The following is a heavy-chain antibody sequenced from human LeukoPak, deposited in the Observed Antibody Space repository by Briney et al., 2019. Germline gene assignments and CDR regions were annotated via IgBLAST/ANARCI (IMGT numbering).Heavy chain of an antibody. D-gene: IGHD1-1*01. Sequence: ASVKVSCKASGYTFTDDYVHWVRQAPGQGLEWMGWIKPEDGATRYAQRFQDRVTLTRDTSVSTAYMELNSLTSDDTAVYFCTRSRESRELDYWGQGTLVTVSS. V-gene: IGHV1-2*02. CDR2: IKPEDGAT. CDR1: GYTFTDDY. CDR3: TRSRESRELDY. J-gene: IGHJ4*02.